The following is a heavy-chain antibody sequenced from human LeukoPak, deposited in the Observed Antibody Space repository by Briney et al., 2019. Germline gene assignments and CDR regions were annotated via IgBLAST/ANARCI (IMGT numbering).Heavy chain of an antibody. J-gene: IGHJ6*03. CDR1: GGSISSYY. V-gene: IGHV4-59*01. CDR2: IYYSGST. D-gene: IGHD5-18*01. Sequence: PSETLSLTCTASGGSISSYYWSWIRQPPGKGLEWIGYIYYSGSTNYNPSLKSRVTISVDTSKNQFSLKLSSVTAADTAVYYCARSYSYGLYYYYCYMDVWGKGTTVTVSS. CDR3: ARSYSYGLYYYYCYMDV.